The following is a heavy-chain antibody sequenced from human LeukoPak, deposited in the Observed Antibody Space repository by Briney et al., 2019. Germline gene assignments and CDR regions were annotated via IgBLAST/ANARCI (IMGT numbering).Heavy chain of an antibody. CDR2: IDSDGSDT. D-gene: IGHD2-21*02. CDR3: ARGGRDHAFDI. CDR1: VFTFSIYW. V-gene: IGHV3-74*01. J-gene: IGHJ3*02. Sequence: PGGSLRLSCAASVFTFSIYWMHCVRDAPGKGLVWVSRIDSDGSDTIYADSVKGRFTISRDNATITLYLQMNSLRDEDTAVFYCARGGRDHAFDIWGPGTMVTVSS.